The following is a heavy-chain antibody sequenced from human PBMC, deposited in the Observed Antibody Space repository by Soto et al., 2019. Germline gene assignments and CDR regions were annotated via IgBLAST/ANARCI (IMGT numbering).Heavy chain of an antibody. J-gene: IGHJ4*02. Sequence: GGSLRLSCEASGFTFSSYAMGWVRQGPGKGLEWVAVVSIGGSTHYAVSVRGRFTISRDSSKNTLSLQMNSLTAEDTAVYFCAKRRGAGGHFDYWGQGALVTVSS. CDR1: GFTFSSYA. D-gene: IGHD2-15*01. CDR3: AKRRGAGGHFDY. V-gene: IGHV3-23*01. CDR2: VSIGGST.